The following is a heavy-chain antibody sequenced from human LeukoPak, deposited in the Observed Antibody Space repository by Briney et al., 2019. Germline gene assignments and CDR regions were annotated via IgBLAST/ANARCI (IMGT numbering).Heavy chain of an antibody. Sequence: PGGSLRLSCAVSGFTFSGFWMSWSRQAPGKGLEWVASINSDGSEGYYADVVKGRFTISRDNAKNSLYLQMNSLRAEDTALYYCAKANYQLLAPNHPYGLDVWGQGTTVTVSS. CDR3: AKANYQLLAPNHPYGLDV. V-gene: IGHV3-7*03. CDR2: INSDGSEG. J-gene: IGHJ6*02. D-gene: IGHD2-2*01. CDR1: GFTFSGFW.